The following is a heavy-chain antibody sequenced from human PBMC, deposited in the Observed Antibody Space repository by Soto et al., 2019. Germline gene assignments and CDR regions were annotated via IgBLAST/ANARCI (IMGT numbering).Heavy chain of an antibody. CDR3: AKGSSGWFPYFDY. CDR2: ISYDGSNK. J-gene: IGHJ4*02. V-gene: IGHV3-30*18. Sequence: PGGSLRLSCAASGFTFSSYGMHWVRQAPGKGLEWVAVISYDGSNKYYADSVKGRFTFSRDNSKNTLYLQMNSLRAEDTAVYYCAKGSSGWFPYFDYWGQGTLVTVSS. D-gene: IGHD6-19*01. CDR1: GFTFSSYG.